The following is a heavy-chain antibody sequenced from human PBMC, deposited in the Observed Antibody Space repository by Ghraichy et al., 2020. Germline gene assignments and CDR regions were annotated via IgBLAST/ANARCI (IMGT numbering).Heavy chain of an antibody. D-gene: IGHD4-23*01. Sequence: SETLFLTCTVSGGSVSTENYYWSWIRQPPGKRLEWIGYSYYSGSTTYNPSLRSRVTISVDTSKNQFSLKLSSVTAADTAVYYCARAVGGRDWYFDLWGRGTLVIVSS. V-gene: IGHV4-61*01. CDR1: GGSVSTENYY. J-gene: IGHJ2*01. CDR2: SYYSGST. CDR3: ARAVGGRDWYFDL.